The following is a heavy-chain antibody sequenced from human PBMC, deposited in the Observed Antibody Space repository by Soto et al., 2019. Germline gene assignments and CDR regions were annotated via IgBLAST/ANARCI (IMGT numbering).Heavy chain of an antibody. CDR2: SSSRSSDI. CDR1: GLTFSSYS. J-gene: IGHJ6*02. CDR3: AREVVTMVRGVIITGYYGMDV. Sequence: GGSLRLSCAASGLTFSSYSMNWVSQAPGKRLEWVSSSSSRSSDIYYADSVKGRFTISRDNAKKSLYLQMTSLRAEDTAVYYCAREVVTMVRGVIITGYYGMDVWGQGTTVTVSS. V-gene: IGHV3-21*01. D-gene: IGHD3-10*01.